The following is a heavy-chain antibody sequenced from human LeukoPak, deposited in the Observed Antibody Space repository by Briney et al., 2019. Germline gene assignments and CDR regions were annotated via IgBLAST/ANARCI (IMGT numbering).Heavy chain of an antibody. Sequence: SETLSLTCSVSGVSIGSTFYFWSWIRQSPGQGLEWIGTITGTGSTYYNPFLTSRVTLFVDTSRNQFSLRLNSLTAADSAMYFCARSHDGSGYYGNYWGQGILVTVSS. V-gene: IGHV4-39*07. D-gene: IGHD3-22*01. CDR1: GVSIGSTFYF. CDR3: ARSHDGSGYYGNY. J-gene: IGHJ4*02. CDR2: ITGTGST.